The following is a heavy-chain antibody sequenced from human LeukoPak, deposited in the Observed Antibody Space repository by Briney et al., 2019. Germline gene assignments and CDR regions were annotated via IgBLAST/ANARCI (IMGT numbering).Heavy chain of an antibody. CDR2: IRQDGSAK. CDR1: GFTFSTYW. J-gene: IGHJ6*02. D-gene: IGHD3-10*01. Sequence: PGGSLRLSCAASGFTFSTYWMSWVRQAPGKGLEWVANIRQDGSAKYYLDFVKGRFTISRDNAKNSLYLQMNSLRAEDTAVYSCTRDRQGPKLYEMHVWGQGTTVTVSS. CDR3: TRDRQGPKLYEMHV. V-gene: IGHV3-7*01.